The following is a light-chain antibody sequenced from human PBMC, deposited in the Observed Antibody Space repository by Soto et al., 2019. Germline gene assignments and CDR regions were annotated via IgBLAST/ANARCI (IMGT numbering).Light chain of an antibody. CDR2: QDN. V-gene: IGLV3-1*01. J-gene: IGLJ2*01. CDR3: QTWDSSVV. CDR1: KLGDRY. Sequence: SYELTQPPSVSVSPGQTATITCSGDKLGDRYTCWYQQKPGRSPVLVIYQDNKRPSGIPERFSGSNSGNTATLTISGTQAMDEADYYCQTWDSSVVFGGGTKVTVL.